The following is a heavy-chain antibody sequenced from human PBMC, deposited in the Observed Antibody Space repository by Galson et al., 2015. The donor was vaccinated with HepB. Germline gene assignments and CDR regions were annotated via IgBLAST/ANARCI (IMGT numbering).Heavy chain of an antibody. V-gene: IGHV6-1*01. CDR3: ARGSLRGGWYGQIDY. CDR2: TYYRSKWYF. J-gene: IGHJ4*02. CDR1: GDSVSSKSAI. Sequence: CAISGDSVSSKSAIWNWIRQSPSRGLEWLGRTYYRSKWYFHYADSVRGRITINPDTSKNQFSLQLNSVTAADTAVYYCARGSLRGGWYGQIDYWGQGTLVTVSS. D-gene: IGHD6-19*01.